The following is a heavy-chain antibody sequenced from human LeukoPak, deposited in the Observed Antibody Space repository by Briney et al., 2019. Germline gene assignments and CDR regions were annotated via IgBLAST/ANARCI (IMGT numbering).Heavy chain of an antibody. CDR1: GGSISSSSYY. Sequence: SETVSLPCTVSGGSISSSSYYWGWIRQPPGKGLEWIGSIYYSGSTYYNPSLKSRVTISVDTSKNQFSLKLSSVTAADTAVYYCARAPIVVVPAANDAFDIWGQGTMVTVSS. CDR3: ARAPIVVVPAANDAFDI. V-gene: IGHV4-39*07. D-gene: IGHD2-2*01. CDR2: IYYSGST. J-gene: IGHJ3*02.